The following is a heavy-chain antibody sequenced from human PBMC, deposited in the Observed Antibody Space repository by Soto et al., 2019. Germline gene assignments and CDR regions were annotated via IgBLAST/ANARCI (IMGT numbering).Heavy chain of an antibody. Sequence: PSETLSVSCTVSGGSISTYYWSWIRRPPGKGLEWIGYIYNSGSTHSNPSLQSRVTISVDKSKNQFSLKLSSVTAADTAIYYCARARITMVREVIKYNMDVWGQGPTVT. CDR3: ARARITMVREVIKYNMDV. CDR2: IYNSGST. D-gene: IGHD3-10*01. V-gene: IGHV4-59*01. CDR1: GGSISTYY. J-gene: IGHJ6*02.